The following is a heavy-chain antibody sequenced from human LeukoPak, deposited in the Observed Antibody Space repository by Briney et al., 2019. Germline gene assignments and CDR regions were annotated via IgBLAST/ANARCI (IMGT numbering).Heavy chain of an antibody. CDR2: IIPIFGTA. D-gene: IGHD6-6*01. CDR1: GGTFSSYA. V-gene: IGHV1-69*13. Sequence: ASVKVSCKASGGTFSSYAISWVRQAPGQGLEWMGGIIPIFGTANYAQKFQGRVTITADESTSTAYMELSSLRSEDTAVYYCARLPLRSIAVGYYGMDVWAKGPRSPSP. J-gene: IGHJ6*02. CDR3: ARLPLRSIAVGYYGMDV.